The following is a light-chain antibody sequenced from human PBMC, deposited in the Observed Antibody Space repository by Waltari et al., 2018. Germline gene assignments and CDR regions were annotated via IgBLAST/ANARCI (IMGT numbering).Light chain of an antibody. CDR3: QKYGTLPAT. V-gene: IGKV3-20*01. J-gene: IGKJ1*01. CDR1: QSVSRF. Sequence: EIVLTQSPGTLSLPPGERATLSCRASQSVSRFLAWYQQKPGQAPRLLIYEASSRATDIPDRVSGCGSGTDFSLTISRLEPEDFAVYYCQKYGTLPATFGQGTKVEIK. CDR2: EAS.